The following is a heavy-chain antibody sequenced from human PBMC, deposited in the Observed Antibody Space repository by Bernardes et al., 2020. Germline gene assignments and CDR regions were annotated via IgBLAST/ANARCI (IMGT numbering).Heavy chain of an antibody. CDR3: AKGGPEATGIAVAGGWFDP. Sequence: GGSLSLSCAASGFTFSSYAMSWVRQAPGKGLEWVSAISGSGGSTYYADSVKGRFTISRDNSKNTLYLQMNSLRAEDTAVYYCAKGGPEATGIAVAGGWFDPWGQGTLVTVSS. CDR2: ISGSGGST. CDR1: GFTFSSYA. V-gene: IGHV3-23*01. J-gene: IGHJ5*02. D-gene: IGHD6-19*01.